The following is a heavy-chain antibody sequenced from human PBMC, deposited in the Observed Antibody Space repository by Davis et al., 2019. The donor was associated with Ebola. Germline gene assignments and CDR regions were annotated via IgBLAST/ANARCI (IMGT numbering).Heavy chain of an antibody. CDR2: MNPYSGNT. Sequence: ASVKVSCKASGYIFSNYDINWVRQASAQGLEWMGSMNPYSGNTGYVEKFKGRVTMTRNPSISTAYMELSRLRIDDTAVYYCARGYGPKCRGGTCVNDSWGQGTLVIVSS. V-gene: IGHV1-8*01. CDR3: ARGYGPKCRGGTCVNDS. J-gene: IGHJ4*02. CDR1: GYIFSNYD. D-gene: IGHD3-10*01.